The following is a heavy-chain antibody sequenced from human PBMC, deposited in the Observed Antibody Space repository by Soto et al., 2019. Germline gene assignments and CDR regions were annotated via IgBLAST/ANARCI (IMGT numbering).Heavy chain of an antibody. Sequence: ASVKVSCKASGGTFSSYAISWVRQAPGQGLEWMGGIIPIFGTANYAQKFQGRVTITADESTSTAYMELSSLRSEDTAVYYCARYYDSSGYYDYWGQGTLVTVSS. D-gene: IGHD3-22*01. CDR2: IIPIFGTA. J-gene: IGHJ4*02. V-gene: IGHV1-69*13. CDR3: ARYYDSSGYYDY. CDR1: GGTFSSYA.